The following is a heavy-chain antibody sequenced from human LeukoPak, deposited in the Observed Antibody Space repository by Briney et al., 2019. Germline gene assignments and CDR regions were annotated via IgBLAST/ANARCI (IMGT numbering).Heavy chain of an antibody. J-gene: IGHJ4*02. CDR2: INHSGST. CDR1: GGSISSNSYY. CDR3: ARRLMSGYYRRNYFDY. D-gene: IGHD3-22*01. Sequence: SETLSLTCTVSGGSISSNSYYWSWIRQPPGKGLEWIGEINHSGSTNYNPSLKSRVTISVDTSKNQFSLKLSSVTAADTAVYYCARRLMSGYYRRNYFDYWGQGTLVTVSS. V-gene: IGHV4-39*07.